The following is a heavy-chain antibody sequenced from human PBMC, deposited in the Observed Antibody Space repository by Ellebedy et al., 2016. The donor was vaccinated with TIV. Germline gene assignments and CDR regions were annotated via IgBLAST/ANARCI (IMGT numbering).Heavy chain of an antibody. V-gene: IGHV3-7*01. CDR2: IKQDGSEK. Sequence: PGGSLRLSCAASGFTFSSHEMSWVRQTPGKGLEWVAYIKQDGSEKYYVDSVKGRFTISRDNAKNSLYLHMNSLRDEDTAVYYCASRAASWYSDNNWFDPWGQGSPVTVSS. D-gene: IGHD6-13*01. CDR1: GFTFSSHE. CDR3: ASRAASWYSDNNWFDP. J-gene: IGHJ5*02.